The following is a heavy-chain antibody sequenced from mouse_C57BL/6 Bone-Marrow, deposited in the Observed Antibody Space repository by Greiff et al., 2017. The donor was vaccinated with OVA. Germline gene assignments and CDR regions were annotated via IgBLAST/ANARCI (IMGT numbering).Heavy chain of an antibody. CDR2: ILPGSGST. CDR3: ARPTQIYYYGSSYVNYAMDY. Sequence: QVQLQQSGAELMKPGASVKLSCKATGYTFTGYWIEWVKQRPGHGLEWIGEILPGSGSTNYNEKFKGKATFTADTSSNTAYMQRSSLTTEDSAIYYCARPTQIYYYGSSYVNYAMDYWGQGTSVTVSS. V-gene: IGHV1-9*01. J-gene: IGHJ4*01. CDR1: GYTFTGYW. D-gene: IGHD1-1*01.